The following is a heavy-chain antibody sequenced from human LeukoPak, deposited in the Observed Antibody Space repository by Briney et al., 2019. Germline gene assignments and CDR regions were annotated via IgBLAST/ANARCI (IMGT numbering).Heavy chain of an antibody. V-gene: IGHV4-39*02. CDR2: VYYSGTT. D-gene: IGHD2-15*01. J-gene: IGHJ4*02. Sequence: SETLSLTCSVSGRSVSSSSYYWGWIRQPPGKGLEWMGTVYYSGTTYSNPSLKSRVTISVDTSKNQFSLKLRSVTAADTAVYYCAREAVGWDYFDYWGQGTLVTVSS. CDR1: GRSVSSSSYY. CDR3: AREAVGWDYFDY.